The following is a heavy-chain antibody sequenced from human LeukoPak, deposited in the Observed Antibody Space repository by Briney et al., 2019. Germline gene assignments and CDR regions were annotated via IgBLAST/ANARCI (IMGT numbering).Heavy chain of an antibody. Sequence: SETLSLTCTVSGGSISSYYWSWIRQPPGKGLEWIGYIYYSGSTNYNPSLKSRVTISVDTSKNQFSLKLSSVTAADTAVYYCASLPGPRYYYDSSGYSSFGAFDIWGQGTMVTVSS. V-gene: IGHV4-59*08. CDR3: ASLPGPRYYYDSSGYSSFGAFDI. CDR2: IYYSGST. J-gene: IGHJ3*02. CDR1: GGSISSYY. D-gene: IGHD3-22*01.